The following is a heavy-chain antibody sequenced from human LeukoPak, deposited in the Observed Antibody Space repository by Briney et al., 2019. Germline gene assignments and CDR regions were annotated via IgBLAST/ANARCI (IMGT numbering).Heavy chain of an antibody. CDR2: IIPIFGTA. Sequence: SVKVSCKASGGTFSSYAISWVRQAPGQGLEWMGRIIPIFGTANYAQKFQGRVTITTDESTSTAYMELSSLRSEDTAVYYCARGPLRLGYCSGGSCYHFDYWGQGTLVTVSS. CDR3: ARGPLRLGYCSGGSCYHFDY. D-gene: IGHD2-15*01. J-gene: IGHJ4*02. CDR1: GGTFSSYA. V-gene: IGHV1-69*05.